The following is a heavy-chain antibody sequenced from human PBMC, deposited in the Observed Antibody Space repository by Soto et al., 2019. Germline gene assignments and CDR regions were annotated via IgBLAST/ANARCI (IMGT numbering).Heavy chain of an antibody. J-gene: IGHJ4*02. CDR1: GFIFRIYG. CDR2: ITGGSNDI. V-gene: IGHV3-21*01. Sequence: PGGSLRLSCAASGFIFRIYGMSWVRQAPGKGLEWVSSITGGSNDIKYADSVQGRFTISRDDAKNSLYLQMTSLRAEDTAVYYCARDKAVRGVIPSALDSWGLGTLVNVSS. CDR3: ARDKAVRGVIPSALDS. D-gene: IGHD3-10*01.